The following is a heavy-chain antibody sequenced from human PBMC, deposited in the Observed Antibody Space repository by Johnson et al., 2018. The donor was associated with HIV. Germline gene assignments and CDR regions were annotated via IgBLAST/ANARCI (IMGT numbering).Heavy chain of an antibody. CDR1: GFIFNDYY. CDR2: ISTSGGTL. Sequence: QMLLVESGGGLVKAGGSLRLSCAASGFIFNDYYMSWIRQAPGKGLELLSYISTSGGTLYYADSVKDRFTIFRDNAQSSLYLQMNSLRVEDTAIYYCARRMVVGYHALDFWGQGTVVSVPS. J-gene: IGHJ3*01. V-gene: IGHV3-11*04. CDR3: ARRMVVGYHALDF. D-gene: IGHD2-21*01.